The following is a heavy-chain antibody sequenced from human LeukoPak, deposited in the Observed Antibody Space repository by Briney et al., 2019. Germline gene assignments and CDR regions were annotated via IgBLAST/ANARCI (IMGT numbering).Heavy chain of an antibody. CDR1: GGSISSSSYY. J-gene: IGHJ4*02. Sequence: PSETLSLTCTVSGGSISSSSYYWGWIRQPPGKGLEWIGSIYYSGSTYYNPSLKSRVTISVDTSKNQFSLKLSSVTAADTAVYYCEIQKEVAAAFDYWGQATLVTVSS. D-gene: IGHD6-19*01. V-gene: IGHV4-39*01. CDR3: EIQKEVAAAFDY. CDR2: IYYSGST.